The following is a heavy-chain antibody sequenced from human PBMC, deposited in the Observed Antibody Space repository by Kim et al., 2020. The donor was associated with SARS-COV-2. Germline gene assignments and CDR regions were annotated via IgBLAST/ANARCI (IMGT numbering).Heavy chain of an antibody. D-gene: IGHD2-15*01. J-gene: IGHJ6*03. CDR1: GFIFGVHG. V-gene: IGHV3-49*04. CDR3: TREGGSTGTTNNRWYYMDV. Sequence: GGSLRLSCSASGFIFGVHGMSWVRQAPGKGLEWVSFIRSNTYGGTTEYAASVKGRFTISRDDSKSIAYLQMHSLKTDDTAVYYCTREGGSTGTTNNRWYYMDVWGKGTTVTVSS. CDR2: IRSNTYGGTT.